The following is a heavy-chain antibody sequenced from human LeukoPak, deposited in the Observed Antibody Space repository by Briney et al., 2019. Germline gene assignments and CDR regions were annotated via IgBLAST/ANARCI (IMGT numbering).Heavy chain of an antibody. V-gene: IGHV1-2*02. CDR3: ARGFDYYDSSGYSLDI. CDR1: GYTFTGYY. CDR2: INPNSGGT. J-gene: IGHJ3*02. D-gene: IGHD3-22*01. Sequence: ASVKVSCKASGYTFTGYYVHWVRQAPGQGLEWMGWINPNSGGTNYAQKFQGRVTMTRDTSISTAYMELSRLRSDDTAVYYCARGFDYYDSSGYSLDIWGQGTMVTVSS.